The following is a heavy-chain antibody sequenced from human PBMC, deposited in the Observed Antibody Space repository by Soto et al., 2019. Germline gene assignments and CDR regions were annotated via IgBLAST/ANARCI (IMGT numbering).Heavy chain of an antibody. Sequence: QVQLVQSGAEVKKPGSSVKVSCKASGGTFSSYAISWVRQAPGQGLEWMGGIIPIFGTANYAQKFQGRVTITADESTSTAYMELSSLRSEDTAVYYCARDKGRSSGSDYYYYYGMDVWGQGTTVTFSS. J-gene: IGHJ6*02. D-gene: IGHD3-22*01. CDR1: GGTFSSYA. V-gene: IGHV1-69*01. CDR3: ARDKGRSSGSDYYYYYGMDV. CDR2: IIPIFGTA.